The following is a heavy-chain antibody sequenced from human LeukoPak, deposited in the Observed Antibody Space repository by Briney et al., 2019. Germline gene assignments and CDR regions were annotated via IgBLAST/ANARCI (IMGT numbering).Heavy chain of an antibody. Sequence: SETLSLTCTVSGGSMSSYYWSWIRQPPGKGLERIGHIHYSGSTSYIPSLKSRFTISVDTSKNQFSLRLNSVTTTDTALYYCARGGYNDYFDYWGQGTLVTVSS. CDR2: IHYSGST. V-gene: IGHV4-59*01. D-gene: IGHD5-24*01. CDR1: GGSMSSYY. CDR3: ARGGYNDYFDY. J-gene: IGHJ4*02.